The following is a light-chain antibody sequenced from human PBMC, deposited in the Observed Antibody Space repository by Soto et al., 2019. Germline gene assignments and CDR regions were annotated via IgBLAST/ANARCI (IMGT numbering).Light chain of an antibody. V-gene: IGLV2-14*01. J-gene: IGLJ7*01. CDR3: TSYTTSTFCV. CDR2: EAS. CDR1: SSDIGAYNY. Sequence: QSVLTQPASVSGSPGQSITISCTGTSSDIGAYNYVSWYQQHPAKAPKLMIYEASNRPSGVSNRFSGSKSGNTASLTISGLQAEDEADYYCTSYTTSTFCVFGSGTQLTVL.